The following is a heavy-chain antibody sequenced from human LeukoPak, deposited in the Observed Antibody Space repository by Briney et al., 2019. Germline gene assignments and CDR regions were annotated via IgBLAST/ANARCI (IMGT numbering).Heavy chain of an antibody. Sequence: SETLSLTCSVSGGSINSSNYYWAWIRQPPGTGLEWIGSIHYTGSTYYSASLKSRVTISVDTSKNQFSLKLPSVTAADTAVYYCARDSQYDSSGHAPWGQGILVTVSS. CDR1: GGSINSSNYY. CDR2: IHYTGST. V-gene: IGHV4-39*07. D-gene: IGHD3-22*01. CDR3: ARDSQYDSSGHAP. J-gene: IGHJ5*02.